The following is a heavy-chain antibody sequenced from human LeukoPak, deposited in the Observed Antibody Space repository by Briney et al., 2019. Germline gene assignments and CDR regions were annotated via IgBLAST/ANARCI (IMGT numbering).Heavy chain of an antibody. J-gene: IGHJ2*01. Sequence: PSQTLSLTCTVSGGSISSGDYYWSWIRQPPGKGLEWIGYIYYIGNTFYNPSLKSRVTISVDTSKNQFSLKLSSVTAADTAVYYCASAYCGGDCTPNWYFDLWGRGTLVTVSS. D-gene: IGHD2-21*02. CDR3: ASAYCGGDCTPNWYFDL. CDR1: GGSISSGDYY. V-gene: IGHV4-30-4*01. CDR2: IYYIGNT.